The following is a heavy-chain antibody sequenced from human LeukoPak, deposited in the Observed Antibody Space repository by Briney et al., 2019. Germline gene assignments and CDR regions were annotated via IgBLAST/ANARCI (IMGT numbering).Heavy chain of an antibody. J-gene: IGHJ4*02. D-gene: IGHD7-27*01. V-gene: IGHV6-1*01. CDR1: GDSVSSAT. CDR3: TRVPHHWGSDF. Sequence: SQTLSLTCAISGDSVSSATWNWIRQSPSRGLEWLGRTYYRSKWYIDYGASVKSRITISPDTSKNQFSLQLNSVTPEDTAVYYCTRVPHHWGSDFWGQGTLVTVSS. CDR2: TYYRSKWYI.